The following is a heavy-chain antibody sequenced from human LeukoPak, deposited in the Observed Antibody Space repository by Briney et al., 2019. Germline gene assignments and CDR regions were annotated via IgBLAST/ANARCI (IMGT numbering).Heavy chain of an antibody. CDR1: GGTFSSYA. V-gene: IGHV1-69*13. CDR2: IIPIFGTA. Sequence: GASVKVSCTASGGTFSSYAISWVRQAPGQGLEWMGGIIPIFGTANYAQKFQGRVTITADESTSTAYMELSSLRSEDTAVYYCARDSSSWYGPGSGHNEWGQGTLVTVSS. CDR3: ARDSSSWYGPGSGHNE. D-gene: IGHD6-13*01. J-gene: IGHJ4*02.